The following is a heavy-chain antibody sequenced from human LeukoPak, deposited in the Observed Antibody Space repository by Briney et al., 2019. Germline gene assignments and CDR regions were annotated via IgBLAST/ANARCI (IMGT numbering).Heavy chain of an antibody. CDR3: AKMPTGTTKRGYYYYYMDV. CDR1: GFTFSSYG. CDR2: IRYDGSNK. D-gene: IGHD1-1*01. Sequence: GGSLRLSCAASGFTFSSYGMHWVRQAPGKGLEWVVFIRYDGSNKYYADSVKGRFTISRDNSKNTLYLQMNSLRAEDTAVYYCAKMPTGTTKRGYYYYYMDVWGKGTTVTVSS. J-gene: IGHJ6*03. V-gene: IGHV3-30*02.